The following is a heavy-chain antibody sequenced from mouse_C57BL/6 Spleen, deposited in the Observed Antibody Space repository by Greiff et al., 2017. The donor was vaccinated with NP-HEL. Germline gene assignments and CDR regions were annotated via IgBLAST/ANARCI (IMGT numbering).Heavy chain of an antibody. CDR2: IWWDDDK. D-gene: IGHD1-1*01. CDR3: ARIYYGSRYWYFDV. Sequence: VMLVESGPGILQPSQTLSLTCSFSGFSLSTFGMGVGWIRQPSGKGLEWLAHIWWDDDKYYNPALKSRLTISKDTSKNQVFLKIANVDTADTATYYGARIYYGSRYWYFDVWGTGTTVTVSS. J-gene: IGHJ1*03. V-gene: IGHV8-8*01. CDR1: GFSLSTFGMG.